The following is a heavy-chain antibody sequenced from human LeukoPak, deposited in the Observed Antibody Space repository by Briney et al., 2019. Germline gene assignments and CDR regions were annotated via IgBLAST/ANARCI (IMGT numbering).Heavy chain of an antibody. J-gene: IGHJ4*02. CDR2: IYHSGST. V-gene: IGHV4-38-2*01. D-gene: IGHD3-10*01. Sequence: SETLSLTCAVSGYSTSSGYYWGWIRQPPGKGLEWIGSIYHSGSTYYNPSLKSRVTISVDTSKNQFSLKLSSVTAADTAVYYCARGIGSGSDYWGQGTLVTVSS. CDR1: GYSTSSGYY. CDR3: ARGIGSGSDY.